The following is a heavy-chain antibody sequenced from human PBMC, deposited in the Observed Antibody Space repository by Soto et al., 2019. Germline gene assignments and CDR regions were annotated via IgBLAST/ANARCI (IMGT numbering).Heavy chain of an antibody. V-gene: IGHV3-7*01. CDR1: GFTFSSYW. J-gene: IGHJ4*02. D-gene: IGHD2-15*01. CDR2: IKQDGSEK. Sequence: EVQLVESGGGLVQPGGSLRLSCAASGFTFSSYWMSWVRQAPGKGLEWVANIKQDGSEKYDVYSGKGRFTISRDNAKTSGFLQMNNRRAADTAVYYCGRDPARDCSGVSCYFDYWGQGTPVTVSS. CDR3: GRDPARDCSGVSCYFDY.